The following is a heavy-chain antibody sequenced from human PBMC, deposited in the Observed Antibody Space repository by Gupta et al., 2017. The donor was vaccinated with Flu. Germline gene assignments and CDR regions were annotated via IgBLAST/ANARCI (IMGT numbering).Heavy chain of an antibody. CDR2: IYYSGST. Sequence: SGDYYWSWIRQPPGKGLEWIGYIYYSGSTYYNPSLKSRVTISVDTSKNQFSLKLSSVTAADTAVYYCARAYWGYYMDVWGKGTTVTVSS. CDR1: SGDYY. V-gene: IGHV4-30-4*01. J-gene: IGHJ6*03. D-gene: IGHD3-16*01. CDR3: ARAYWGYYMDV.